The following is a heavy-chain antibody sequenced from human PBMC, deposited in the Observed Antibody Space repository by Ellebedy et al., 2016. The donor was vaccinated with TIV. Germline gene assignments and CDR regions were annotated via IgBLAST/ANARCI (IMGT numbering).Heavy chain of an antibody. D-gene: IGHD6-19*01. Sequence: ASVKVSCKASGYTFTGYYLHWVRQAPGQGLEWMGWINPNSSGTNYAQKFQGRVTMTRDTSISTAYMELSRLRSDDTAVYYCARVVAVADARDYWGQGTLVTVSS. J-gene: IGHJ4*02. CDR3: ARVVAVADARDY. CDR1: GYTFTGYY. V-gene: IGHV1-2*02. CDR2: INPNSSGT.